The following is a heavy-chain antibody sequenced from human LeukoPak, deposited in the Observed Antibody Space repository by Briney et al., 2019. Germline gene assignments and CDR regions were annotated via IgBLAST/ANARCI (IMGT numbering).Heavy chain of an antibody. V-gene: IGHV2-5*01. CDR2: IYWNDDK. CDR3: AHRPKLLWLGEGSYNWFDP. D-gene: IGHD3-10*01. J-gene: IGHJ5*02. CDR1: GFSLSTSGVG. Sequence: SGPTLVKPTQTLTLTCTFSGFSLSTSGVGVGWIRQPPGKALEWLALIYWNDDKRYSPSLKSRLTITKDTSKNQVVLTMTNMDPVDTATYYCAHRPKLLWLGEGSYNWFDPWGQGTLVTVSS.